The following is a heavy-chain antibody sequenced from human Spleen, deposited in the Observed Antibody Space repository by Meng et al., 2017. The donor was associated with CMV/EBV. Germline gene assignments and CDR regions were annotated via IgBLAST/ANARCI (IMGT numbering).Heavy chain of an antibody. CDR1: GYTFTSYG. CDR2: ISGYNGIT. D-gene: IGHD2-15*01. J-gene: IGHJ5*02. Sequence: SGYTFTSYGISWVRQAPGQGLEWMGWISGYNGITNYAQNFQGRVTMTRDTSTSTVYMELSSLRSEGTAVYYCATKSFTTHWDWFDPWGQGTLVTVSS. V-gene: IGHV1-18*01. CDR3: ATKSFTTHWDWFDP.